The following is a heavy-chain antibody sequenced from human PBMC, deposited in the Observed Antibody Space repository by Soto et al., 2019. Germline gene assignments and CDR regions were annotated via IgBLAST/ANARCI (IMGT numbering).Heavy chain of an antibody. V-gene: IGHV3-53*01. CDR2: IYSGGST. Sequence: PGGSLRLSCAASGFTVSSNYMSWVRQAPGKGLEWVSAIYSGGSTYYADSVKGRFTISRDNSKNTLYLQMNSLRAEDTAVYYCARVKWNYYFDYWGQGTLVTVSS. J-gene: IGHJ4*02. D-gene: IGHD1-7*01. CDR3: ARVKWNYYFDY. CDR1: GFTVSSNY.